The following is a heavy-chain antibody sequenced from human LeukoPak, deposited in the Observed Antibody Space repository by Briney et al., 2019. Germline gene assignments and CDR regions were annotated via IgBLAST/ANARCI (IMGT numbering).Heavy chain of an antibody. J-gene: IGHJ6*02. V-gene: IGHV3-23*01. CDR3: ATQNPITMIVVEYYYYGMDV. CDR2: ISGSGGST. CDR1: GFTFSSYA. D-gene: IGHD3-22*01. Sequence: GGSLRLSCAASGFTFSSYAMSWVRQAPGKGLEWVSAISGSGGSTYYADSVKGRFTISRDNSKNTLYLQMNSLRAEDTAVYYCATQNPITMIVVEYYYYGMDVWGQGTTVTVSS.